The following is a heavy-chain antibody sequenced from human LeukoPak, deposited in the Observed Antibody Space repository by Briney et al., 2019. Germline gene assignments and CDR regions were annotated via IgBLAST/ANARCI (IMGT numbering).Heavy chain of an antibody. CDR1: GYTFSDYF. Sequence: ASVKVSCKPSGYTFSDYFIHWVRQAPGQGLEWMGWINPYSGVTNYAQKFQGRVTMTTDTSIRTVYMEVSRTRSDDTAVYYCARGMAVGGTKIGFDYWGQGTVVTVSS. V-gene: IGHV1-2*02. J-gene: IGHJ4*02. D-gene: IGHD6-19*01. CDR3: ARGMAVGGTKIGFDY. CDR2: INPYSGVT.